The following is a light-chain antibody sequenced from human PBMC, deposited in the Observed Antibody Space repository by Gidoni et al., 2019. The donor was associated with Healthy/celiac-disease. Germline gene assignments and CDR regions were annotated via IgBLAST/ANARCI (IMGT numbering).Light chain of an antibody. CDR3: QQYNRYRT. CDR2: KAS. J-gene: IGKJ1*01. Sequence: DLQMTQSPSTLSSSVGHRVNITCRASKSISSWLAWYQEKTGKAPKLLIYKASILESGVPSRFSGSGSGTEFTLTISSLQPDDFATYYCQQYNRYRTFGQGTKVEIK. CDR1: KSISSW. V-gene: IGKV1-5*03.